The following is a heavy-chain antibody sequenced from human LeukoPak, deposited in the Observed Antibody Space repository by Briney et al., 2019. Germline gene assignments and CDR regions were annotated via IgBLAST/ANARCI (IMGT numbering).Heavy chain of an antibody. Sequence: ASVKVSCKASGYTFTSYDINWVRQATAQGLEWMGWMNPNSGNTGYAQKFQGRVTMTRNTSISTAYMELSSLRSEDTAVYYCARGKPKRWLQPGKDYWGQGTLVTVSS. D-gene: IGHD5-24*01. V-gene: IGHV1-8*02. CDR2: MNPNSGNT. CDR1: GYTFTSYD. CDR3: ARGKPKRWLQPGKDY. J-gene: IGHJ4*02.